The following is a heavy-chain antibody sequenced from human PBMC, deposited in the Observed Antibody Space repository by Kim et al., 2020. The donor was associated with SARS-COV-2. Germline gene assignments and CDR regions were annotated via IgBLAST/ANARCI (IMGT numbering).Heavy chain of an antibody. CDR2: INPNSGGT. CDR1: GYTFTGYY. D-gene: IGHD3-10*01. V-gene: IGHV1-2*06. CDR3: ARGGYLWFGDVSHYFDY. J-gene: IGHJ4*02. Sequence: ASVKVSCKASGYTFTGYYMHWVRQAPGQGLEWMGRINPNSGGTNYAQKFQGRVTMTRDTSISTAYMELSRLRSDDTAVYYCARGGYLWFGDVSHYFDYWGQGTLVTVSS.